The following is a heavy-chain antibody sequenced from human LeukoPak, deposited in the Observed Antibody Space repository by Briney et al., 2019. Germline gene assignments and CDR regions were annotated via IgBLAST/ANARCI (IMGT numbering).Heavy chain of an antibody. CDR1: GGSISSSSYY. Sequence: SETLSLTCTVSGGSISSSSYYWGWIRQPPGTGLEWIGSIYYSGSTYYNPSLKSRVTISVDTSKNQFSLKLGSVTAADTAVYYCARDLRWEPTRSYYYMDVWGKGTTVTVSS. V-gene: IGHV4-39*07. CDR3: ARDLRWEPTRSYYYMDV. D-gene: IGHD1-26*01. J-gene: IGHJ6*03. CDR2: IYYSGST.